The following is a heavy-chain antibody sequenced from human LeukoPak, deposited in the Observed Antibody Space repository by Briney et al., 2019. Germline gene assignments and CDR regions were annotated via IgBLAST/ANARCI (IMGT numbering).Heavy chain of an antibody. Sequence: SETLSLTCTVSGGSISSGDYYWSWIRRPPGKGLEWIGYIYYSGSTYYNPSLKSRVTISVDTSKNQFSLKLSSVTAADTAVYYCASRFGELLPDYWGQGTLVTVSS. CDR1: GGSISSGDYY. CDR3: ASRFGELLPDY. J-gene: IGHJ4*02. CDR2: IYYSGST. D-gene: IGHD3-10*01. V-gene: IGHV4-30-4*01.